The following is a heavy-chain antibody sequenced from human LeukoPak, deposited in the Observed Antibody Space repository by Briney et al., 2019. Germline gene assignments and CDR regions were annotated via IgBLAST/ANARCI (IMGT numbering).Heavy chain of an antibody. Sequence: GGSLRLSCAASGFTFSSYAMHWVRQAPGKGLEWVAVISYDGSNKYYADSVKGRFTISRDNSKNTLYLQMNSLRAEDTAIYYCTRDYRGTFDYWGQGTLVTVSS. CDR2: ISYDGSNK. D-gene: IGHD1-26*01. CDR3: TRDYRGTFDY. CDR1: GFTFSSYA. J-gene: IGHJ4*02. V-gene: IGHV3-30*04.